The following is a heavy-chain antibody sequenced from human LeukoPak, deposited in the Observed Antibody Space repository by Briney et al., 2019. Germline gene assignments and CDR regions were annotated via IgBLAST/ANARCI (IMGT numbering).Heavy chain of an antibody. CDR3: ARGLRIAAAGLLGY. J-gene: IGHJ4*02. Sequence: GASVKVSCKTSGYTFTSYYLHWVRQAPGQGLEWMGIINPSGGSTSYAQKFQGRVTMTRDMSTSTLYMELSSLRSEDTAVYYCARGLRIAAAGLLGYWGQGTLVTVSS. D-gene: IGHD6-13*01. CDR2: INPSGGST. CDR1: GYTFTSYY. V-gene: IGHV1-46*01.